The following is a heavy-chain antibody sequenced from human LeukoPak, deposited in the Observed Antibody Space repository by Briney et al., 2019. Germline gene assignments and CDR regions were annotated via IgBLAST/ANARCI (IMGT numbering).Heavy chain of an antibody. V-gene: IGHV1-2*02. J-gene: IGHJ3*01. CDR2: IHPNSGGT. D-gene: IGHD4/OR15-4a*01. CDR3: ARWTMVLTD. CDR1: GYTFTGYY. Sequence: ASVKVSFKAAGYTFTGYYMNWVRQAPGQGLEWMGWIHPNSGGTNYAQKFQGRVTMTRDTSISTAYMELSSLRSDDTTMYYCARWTMVLTDWGQGTMVIVSS.